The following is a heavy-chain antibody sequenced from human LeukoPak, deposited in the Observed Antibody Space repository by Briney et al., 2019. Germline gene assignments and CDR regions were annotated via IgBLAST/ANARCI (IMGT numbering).Heavy chain of an antibody. Sequence: ASVKVSCKASGYTFTSYYMHWVRQAPGQGLEWMGIINPSGGSTSYAQKFQGRVTMTRDTSTSTVYMELSSLRSEDTAVYYCARGGSSGWDYYYYYYMDVWGKGTTVTVSS. CDR2: INPSGGST. D-gene: IGHD6-19*01. CDR3: ARGGSSGWDYYYYYYMDV. J-gene: IGHJ6*03. V-gene: IGHV1-46*01. CDR1: GYTFTSYY.